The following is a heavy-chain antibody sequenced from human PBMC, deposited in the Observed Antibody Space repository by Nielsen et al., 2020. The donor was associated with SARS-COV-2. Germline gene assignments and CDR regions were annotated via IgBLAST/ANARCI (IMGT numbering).Heavy chain of an antibody. D-gene: IGHD6-13*01. CDR1: GYNFATYW. Sequence: GESLKISCQGSGYNFATYWIAWVRQMHGKGLEWMGVVYPGDSDTRYSPSFQGQVIISFDKSITTAYLQWNSLQASDSAMYYCARLQSSTGCGMDVWGQGTAVTVSS. V-gene: IGHV5-51*01. J-gene: IGHJ6*02. CDR3: ARLQSSTGCGMDV. CDR2: VYPGDSDT.